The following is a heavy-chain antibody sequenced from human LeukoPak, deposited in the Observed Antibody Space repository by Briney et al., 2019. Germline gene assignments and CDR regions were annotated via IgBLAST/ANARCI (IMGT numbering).Heavy chain of an antibody. CDR3: ASTSSYDSPAFDY. Sequence: SETLSLTCAVYGGSFSGYYWSWIRQPPGKGLEWIGEINHSGSTNYNPSLKSRVTISVDTSKNQFSLKLSSVTAADTAVYYCASTSSYDSPAFDYWGQGTLVTVSS. CDR2: INHSGST. D-gene: IGHD3-22*01. CDR1: GGSFSGYY. J-gene: IGHJ4*02. V-gene: IGHV4-34*01.